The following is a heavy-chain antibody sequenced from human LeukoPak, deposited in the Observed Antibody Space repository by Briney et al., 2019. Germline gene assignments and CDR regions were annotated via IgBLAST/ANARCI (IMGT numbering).Heavy chain of an antibody. CDR2: ISSSSSAI. V-gene: IGHV3-48*01. Sequence: GGSLRLSCAASGFTFSNYSMNWVRQAPGKGLEWVSYISSSSSAIYYADSVKGRFTISRDNAKNSLYLQMNSLRAEDTAVYYCARDPGIPAAGTVGYFDYWGQGTLVTVSS. J-gene: IGHJ4*02. D-gene: IGHD6-13*01. CDR1: GFTFSNYS. CDR3: ARDPGIPAAGTVGYFDY.